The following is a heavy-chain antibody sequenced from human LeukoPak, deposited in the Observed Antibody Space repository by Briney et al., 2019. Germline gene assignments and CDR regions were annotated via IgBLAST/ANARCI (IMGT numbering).Heavy chain of an antibody. CDR2: IWYDGSNK. Sequence: PGGSLRLSCAASGFTFSSYGMHWVRQAPGKGLEWVAVIWYDGSNKYYADSVKGRFTISRDNSKNTLYLQMNSLRAEDTAVYYCARERRIAAAGTWDLGYDYWGQGTLVTVPS. D-gene: IGHD6-13*01. V-gene: IGHV3-33*01. J-gene: IGHJ4*02. CDR1: GFTFSSYG. CDR3: ARERRIAAAGTWDLGYDY.